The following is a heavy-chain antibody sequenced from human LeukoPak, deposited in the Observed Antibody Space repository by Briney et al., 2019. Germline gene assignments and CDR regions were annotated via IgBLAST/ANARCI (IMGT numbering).Heavy chain of an antibody. Sequence: SVKVSCKASGGTFSSYAISWVRQAPGQGLEWMGRIIPILGIANYAQKFQGRVTITADKSTSTAYMELSSLRSEDTAVYYCAREQRIVVAQIDYRGQGTLVTVSS. J-gene: IGHJ4*02. V-gene: IGHV1-69*04. D-gene: IGHD3-22*01. CDR3: AREQRIVVAQIDY. CDR1: GGTFSSYA. CDR2: IIPILGIA.